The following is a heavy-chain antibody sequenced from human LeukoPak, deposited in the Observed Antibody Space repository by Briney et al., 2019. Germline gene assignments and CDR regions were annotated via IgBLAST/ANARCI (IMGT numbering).Heavy chain of an antibody. J-gene: IGHJ4*02. V-gene: IGHV3-23*01. CDR3: ARDRSGSWTTPFDYLDY. D-gene: IGHD6-13*01. CDR2: ISGSGGST. CDR1: GFTFSSYA. Sequence: GGSLRLSCAASGFTFSSYAMSWVRQAPGKGLEWVSAISGSGGSTYYADSVKGRFTISRDNSKKTLYLQMNSLRAEDTAVYHCARDRSGSWTTPFDYLDYWGQGTPVTVSS.